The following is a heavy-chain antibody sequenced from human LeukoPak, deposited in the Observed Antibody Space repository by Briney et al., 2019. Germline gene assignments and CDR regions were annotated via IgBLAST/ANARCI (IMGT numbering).Heavy chain of an antibody. J-gene: IGHJ5*02. CDR2: IYYSGST. CDR1: SGSISSSSYY. Sequence: PSETLSLTCTVSSGSISSSSYYWGWIRQPPGKGLEWIGNIYYSGSTYYNPSLKSRVTISVDTSKNQFSLKLSSVTAADTAVYYCASSYSSSFPTWGQGTLVTVSS. V-gene: IGHV4-39*01. D-gene: IGHD6-6*01. CDR3: ASSYSSSFPT.